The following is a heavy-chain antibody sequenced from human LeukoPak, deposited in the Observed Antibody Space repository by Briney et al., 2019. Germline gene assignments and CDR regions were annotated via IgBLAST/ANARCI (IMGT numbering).Heavy chain of an antibody. V-gene: IGHV4-39*07. Sequence: SETLSLTCTVSGGSISSSSYYWGWIRQPPGKGLEWIGSIYYSGSTYYNPSLKSRVTISVDTSKNQFSLKLSSVTAADTAVYYCARDPAFDIWGQGTMVTVSS. J-gene: IGHJ3*02. CDR3: ARDPAFDI. CDR2: IYYSGST. CDR1: GGSISSSSYY.